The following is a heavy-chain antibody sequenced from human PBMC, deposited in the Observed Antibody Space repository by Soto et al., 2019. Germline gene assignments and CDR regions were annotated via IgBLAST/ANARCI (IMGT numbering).Heavy chain of an antibody. CDR3: AGVPRNVYSHDPFDV. D-gene: IGHD4-4*01. Sequence: QVQLQESGPGLVKPSQTLSLTCTVSGGSISSGDYYWSWLRQHPGKGLEWIGNIYYSGTTYYNAPLKSRLTISIDTSKNQFSLSLSSVTAADTAVYYCAGVPRNVYSHDPFDVWGQGTRVTVSS. J-gene: IGHJ3*01. CDR1: GGSISSGDYY. CDR2: IYYSGTT. V-gene: IGHV4-31*03.